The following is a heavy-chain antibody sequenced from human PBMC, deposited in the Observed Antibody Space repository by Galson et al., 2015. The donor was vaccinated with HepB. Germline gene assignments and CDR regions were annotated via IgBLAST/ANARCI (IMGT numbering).Heavy chain of an antibody. CDR1: GFTFSRHN. D-gene: IGHD4-23*01. J-gene: IGHJ4*02. CDR2: ISSSSSTI. CDR3: AREGTVVNDY. V-gene: IGHV3-48*02. Sequence: SLRLSCAASGFTFSRHNMNWVRQAPGKGLEWVSYISSSSSTIYYADSVKGRFTISRDNAKNSLYLQMNSLRDEDTAVYYCAREGTVVNDYWGQGTLVTVSS.